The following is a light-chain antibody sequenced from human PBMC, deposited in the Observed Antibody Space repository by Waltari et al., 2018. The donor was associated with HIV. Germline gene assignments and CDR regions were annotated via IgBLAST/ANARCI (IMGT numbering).Light chain of an antibody. CDR2: LAS. Sequence: DIVMTQSPDSLAVSLGERATINCTSSQSVLASSANQHYLAWYQQRPGQPPTLLIYLASSRESGVPDRFSGSGSGTDFALTISSLQAEDVAVYYCQQYFLNPFTFGGGTKVEIK. J-gene: IGKJ4*01. CDR1: QSVLASSANQHY. CDR3: QQYFLNPFT. V-gene: IGKV4-1*01.